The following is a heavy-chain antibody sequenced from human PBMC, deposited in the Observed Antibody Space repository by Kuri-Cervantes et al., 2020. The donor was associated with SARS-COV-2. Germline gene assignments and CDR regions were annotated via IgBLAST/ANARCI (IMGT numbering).Heavy chain of an antibody. D-gene: IGHD3-10*01. CDR3: ARFSSGYYGSGSYYATYYYGMDV. V-gene: IGHV4-34*01. CDR2: INHSGST. CDR1: GGSFSGYY. J-gene: IGHJ6*02. Sequence: GSLRLSCAVYGGSFSGYYWSWIRQPPGKGLEWIGEINHSGSTNYNPSLKSRVTISVGTSKNQFSLKLSSVTAADTAVYYCARFSSGYYGSGSYYATYYYGMDVWGQGTTVTVSS.